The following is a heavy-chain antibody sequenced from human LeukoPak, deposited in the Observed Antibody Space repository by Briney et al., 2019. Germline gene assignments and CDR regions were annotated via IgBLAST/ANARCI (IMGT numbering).Heavy chain of an antibody. D-gene: IGHD4-23*01. Sequence: PSETLSLTCTVSGGSISGSSYYWGWIRQPPGKGLEWIGSIYYSGSTYYNPSLKSRVTISVDTSKNQFSLKLNSVTAADTAVYYCARENGGNSGRHTIDYWGQGTLVTVSS. CDR1: GGSISGSSYY. J-gene: IGHJ4*02. CDR3: ARENGGNSGRHTIDY. CDR2: IYYSGST. V-gene: IGHV4-39*07.